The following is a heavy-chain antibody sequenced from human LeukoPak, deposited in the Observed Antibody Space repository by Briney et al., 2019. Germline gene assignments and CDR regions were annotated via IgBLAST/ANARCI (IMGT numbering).Heavy chain of an antibody. CDR2: INPNSGGT. CDR3: ARARSSSWPIDAFDI. Sequence: ASVKVSCKASGYTFIAYYLHWVRQAPGQGLEWMGRINPNSGGTSYAQKFQGRVTMTRDTSISTAYMELRSLRSEDTAVYYCARARSSSWPIDAFDIWGQGTMVTVSS. V-gene: IGHV1-2*06. J-gene: IGHJ3*02. D-gene: IGHD6-13*01. CDR1: GYTFIAYY.